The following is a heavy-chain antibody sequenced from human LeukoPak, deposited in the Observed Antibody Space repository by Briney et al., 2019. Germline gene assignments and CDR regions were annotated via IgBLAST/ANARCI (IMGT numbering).Heavy chain of an antibody. CDR1: GGSISSYY. D-gene: IGHD2-15*01. J-gene: IGHJ5*02. CDR3: ARQSPNYCSGGSCTFDP. CDR2: IYYSGST. V-gene: IGHV4-59*08. Sequence: SETLSLTCTVSGGSISSYYWSWIRQPPGKGLEWIGYIYYSGSTNYNPSLKSRVTISVDTSKNQFSLKLSSVTAADTAVYCCARQSPNYCSGGSCTFDPWGQGTLVTVSS.